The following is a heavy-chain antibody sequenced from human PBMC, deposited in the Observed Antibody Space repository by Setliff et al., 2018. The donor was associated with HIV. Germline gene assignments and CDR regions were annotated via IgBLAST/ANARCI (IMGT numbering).Heavy chain of an antibody. CDR2: INHSGET. D-gene: IGHD6-19*01. CDR1: GGSFSGSF. CDR3: VRRAGRHRLLRSGVAGTLDS. J-gene: IGHJ4*02. V-gene: IGHV4-34*01. Sequence: KPSETLSLTWAGHGGSFSGSFWSWISKTPGQGLEGIGEINHSGETNYSPSLKSRVSMSVDTYKNQFSLKFSAVTSADTAVYYCVRRAGRHRLLRSGVAGTLDSWGQGTLVTVPS.